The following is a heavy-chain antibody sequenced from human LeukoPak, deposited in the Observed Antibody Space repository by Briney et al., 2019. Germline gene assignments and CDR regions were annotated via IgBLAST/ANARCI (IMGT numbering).Heavy chain of an antibody. J-gene: IGHJ3*02. CDR3: ARGEEDGYNLWAFDI. D-gene: IGHD5-24*01. CDR1: GGSFSGYY. V-gene: IGHV4-34*01. Sequence: SETLSLTCAVYGGSFSGYYWSWIRQPPGKGLEWIGEINHSGSTNYNPSLKSRVTISADTSKNQFSLKLSSVTAADTAVYYCARGEEDGYNLWAFDIWGQGTMVTVSS. CDR2: INHSGST.